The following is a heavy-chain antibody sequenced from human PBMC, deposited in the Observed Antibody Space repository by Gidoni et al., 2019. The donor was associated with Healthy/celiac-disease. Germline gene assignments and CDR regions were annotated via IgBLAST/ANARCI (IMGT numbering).Heavy chain of an antibody. V-gene: IGHV3-30*18. D-gene: IGHD3-10*01. CDR1: GFTFSSYG. CDR3: AKDITMVRGVLDAFDI. CDR2: ISYDGSNK. Sequence: QVQLVESGGGVVQPGRSLRLPCAASGFTFSSYGMHWVRQAPGKGLEWVAVISYDGSNKYYADSVKVRFTISRDNSKNTLYLQMNSLRAEDTAVYYCAKDITMVRGVLDAFDIWGQGTMVTVSS. J-gene: IGHJ3*02.